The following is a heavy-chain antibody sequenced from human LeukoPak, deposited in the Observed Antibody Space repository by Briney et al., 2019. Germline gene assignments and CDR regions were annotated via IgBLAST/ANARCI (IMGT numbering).Heavy chain of an antibody. J-gene: IGHJ6*02. D-gene: IGHD1-14*01. CDR2: INPNSGDT. Sequence: ASVKVSCKASGYTFTDYYIHWVRQAPGQGLQWMGWINPNSGDTNYAQKFQGRVTMTRDTSITTAYMELSWLRSDDTAVYYCARDQEPRTGLGYSMAVLGQGTTVTVSS. V-gene: IGHV1-2*02. CDR3: ARDQEPRTGLGYSMAV. CDR1: GYTFTDYY.